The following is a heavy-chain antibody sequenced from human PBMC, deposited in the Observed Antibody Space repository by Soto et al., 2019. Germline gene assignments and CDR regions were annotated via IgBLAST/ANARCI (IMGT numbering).Heavy chain of an antibody. Sequence: EVQLLESGGGLVQPGGSLRLSCAASGFTFSSYAMSWVRQAPGKGLEVVSAISGSGGSTDYADSVTGLFTISRDKSKNTLYLQMNTLRAEDTAVYYCAKGNWFHAFDIWGPGTMVTVSS. CDR1: GFTFSSYA. CDR3: AKGNWFHAFDI. CDR2: ISGSGGST. J-gene: IGHJ3*02. V-gene: IGHV3-23*01. D-gene: IGHD3-9*01.